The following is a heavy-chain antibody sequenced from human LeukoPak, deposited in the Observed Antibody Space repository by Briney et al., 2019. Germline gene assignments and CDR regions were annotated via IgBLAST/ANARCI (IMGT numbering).Heavy chain of an antibody. Sequence: SVRVSCKASGGTFSSYAISWVRQAPGQGLEWMGGIIPIFGTANYAQKFQGRVTITADESTSTAYMELSSLRSEDTAVYYCARGRRQWLAPPKPSYYYYGMDVWGQGTTVTVPS. CDR2: IIPIFGTA. D-gene: IGHD6-19*01. J-gene: IGHJ6*02. V-gene: IGHV1-69*01. CDR1: GGTFSSYA. CDR3: ARGRRQWLAPPKPSYYYYGMDV.